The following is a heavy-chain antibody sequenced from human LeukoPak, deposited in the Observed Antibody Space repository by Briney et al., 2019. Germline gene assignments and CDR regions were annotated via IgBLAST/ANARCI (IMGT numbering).Heavy chain of an antibody. CDR2: VYPGDSDT. J-gene: IGHJ4*02. D-gene: IGHD6-13*01. Sequence: GESLKISCKGSGYSFTSYWIGWVRQMPGKGLEWMGIVYPGDSDTRYSPSFQGQVTISADKSISTAYLQWSSLKASDTAMYYCARLPGSIAAAGILFDYWGQGTLVTVSS. CDR1: GYSFTSYW. V-gene: IGHV5-51*01. CDR3: ARLPGSIAAAGILFDY.